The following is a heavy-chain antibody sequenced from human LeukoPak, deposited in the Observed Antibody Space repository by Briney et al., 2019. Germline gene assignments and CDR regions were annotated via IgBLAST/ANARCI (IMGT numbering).Heavy chain of an antibody. CDR3: AKDLTRHDYSLDY. J-gene: IGHJ4*02. V-gene: IGHV3-30*02. D-gene: IGHD1-1*01. Sequence: WGSLRLSCAASGFTFSSSGMHWVRQAPGKGLEWVAFIRYDGSNKYYADSVKGRFTISRDNSKNTLYLHMNSLRAEDTAVYYCAKDLTRHDYSLDYWGQGTLVTVSS. CDR2: IRYDGSNK. CDR1: GFTFSSSG.